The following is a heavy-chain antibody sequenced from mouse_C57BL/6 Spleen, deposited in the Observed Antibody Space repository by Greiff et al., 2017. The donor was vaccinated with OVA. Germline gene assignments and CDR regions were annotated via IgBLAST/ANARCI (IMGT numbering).Heavy chain of an antibody. CDR1: GYTFTSYW. CDR3: ARWDYDYDAWLAY. Sequence: QVQLKQSGAELVRPGSSVKLSCKASGYTFTSYWMHWVKQRPIQGLEWIGNIDPSDSETHYNQKFKDKATLTVDKSSSTAYMQLSSLTSEDSAVYYCARWDYDYDAWLAYWGQGTLVTVSA. CDR2: IDPSDSET. J-gene: IGHJ3*01. D-gene: IGHD2-4*01. V-gene: IGHV1-52*01.